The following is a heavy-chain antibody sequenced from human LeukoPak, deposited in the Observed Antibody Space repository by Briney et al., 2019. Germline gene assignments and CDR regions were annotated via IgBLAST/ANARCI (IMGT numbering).Heavy chain of an antibody. CDR3: ARDPAGLLNYYYYYGMDV. CDR1: GGSFSDYF. V-gene: IGHV4-34*01. J-gene: IGHJ6*02. CDR2: INHGGGT. D-gene: IGHD2-21*02. Sequence: PSETLSLTCAVYGGSFSDYFWNWIRQPPGKGLEWIGDINHGGGTRYNPSLKSRVTISVDTSKNQFSLKLSSVTAADTAVYYCARDPAGLLNYYYYYGMDVWGQGTTVTVSS.